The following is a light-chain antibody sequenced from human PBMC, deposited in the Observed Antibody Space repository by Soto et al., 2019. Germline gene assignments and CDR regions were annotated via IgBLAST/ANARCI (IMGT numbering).Light chain of an antibody. Sequence: IQKAKSPYSVAASVGERVTITCRASQSISRYLNWYQQKPGKAPKCLIYAVSSLRSGVPSRFSGSGSGTEFTLTISSLQPEDFATYYCLQHNSYPRTFGQVTIV. CDR2: AVS. CDR3: LQHNSYPRT. V-gene: IGKV1-17*01. CDR1: QSISRY. J-gene: IGKJ1*01.